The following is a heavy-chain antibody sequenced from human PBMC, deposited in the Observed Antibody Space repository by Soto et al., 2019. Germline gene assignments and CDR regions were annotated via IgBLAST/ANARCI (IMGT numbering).Heavy chain of an antibody. CDR3: VRTAREGAVAPHWFDR. V-gene: IGHV4-30-4*01. CDR2: VYYTGST. J-gene: IGHJ5*02. CDR1: GSSIRSTYYY. D-gene: IGHD2-21*02. Sequence: ASETLSLTCTGSGSSIRSTYYYWSLIRQAPGKGLEWIGYVYYTGSTYYNPSLMSRLTISVDTSKNQFSLKLTSVTAAETAVYYCVRTAREGAVAPHWFDRWGQGTQVTVSS.